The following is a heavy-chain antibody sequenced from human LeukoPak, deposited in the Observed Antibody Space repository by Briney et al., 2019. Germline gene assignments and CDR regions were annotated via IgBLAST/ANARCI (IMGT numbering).Heavy chain of an antibody. CDR2: ISGSGGST. V-gene: IGHV3-23*01. CDR3: ARRRYYYDSSGRTTYYYMYV. D-gene: IGHD3-22*01. Sequence: GGSLRLSCAASGFTFSTYAMSWVRQAPGKGLEWVSAISGSGGSTYYADSVKGRFTISRDNSKNTLYLQMNSLRAEDTAVYYCARRRYYYDSSGRTTYYYMYVWGKGTTVTVSS. CDR1: GFTFSTYA. J-gene: IGHJ6*03.